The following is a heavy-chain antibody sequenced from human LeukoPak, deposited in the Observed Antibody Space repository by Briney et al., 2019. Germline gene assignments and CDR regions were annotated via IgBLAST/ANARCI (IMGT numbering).Heavy chain of an antibody. D-gene: IGHD2-2*01. CDR3: ARAYCSSTSCHYYYHMDV. V-gene: IGHV5-51*01. Sequence: GESLKISCKGSGYSFTSYWIGWVRQMPGKGLEWMGIIYPGDSDTRYSPSFQGQVTISADKSISTAYLQWSSLKASDTAMYYCARAYCSSTSCHYYYHMDVWGKGTTVTVSS. CDR2: IYPGDSDT. CDR1: GYSFTSYW. J-gene: IGHJ6*03.